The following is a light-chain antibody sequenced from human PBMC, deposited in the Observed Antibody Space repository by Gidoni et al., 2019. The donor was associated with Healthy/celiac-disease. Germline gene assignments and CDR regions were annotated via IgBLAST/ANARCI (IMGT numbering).Light chain of an antibody. CDR2: DVS. Sequence: SALTRHASVSGSHGQSITSFCTGTSSDVGGYNYVSWYQQHPVKGPKLMIYDVSNRPSGVATRFSGSKSGNTASLTISGLQAEDEADYYCSSYTSSSTLRVFGGGTKLTVL. CDR1: SSDVGGYNY. J-gene: IGLJ3*02. V-gene: IGLV2-14*01. CDR3: SSYTSSSTLRV.